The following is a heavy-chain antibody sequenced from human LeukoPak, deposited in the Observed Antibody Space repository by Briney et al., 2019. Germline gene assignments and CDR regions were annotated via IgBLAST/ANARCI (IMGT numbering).Heavy chain of an antibody. CDR1: GFTFSRFG. Sequence: GGSLRLSCVASGFTFSRFGMHWVRQAPGKGLEWVAFIRYDGSKKYYADSVKGRFTFSRDNSKNTLYLQMNSLRAGDTAVYYCAKDTTGGYDEYYYYYLDVWGKGTTVTVSS. CDR3: AKDTTGGYDEYYYYYLDV. V-gene: IGHV3-30*02. J-gene: IGHJ6*03. CDR2: IRYDGSKK. D-gene: IGHD5-12*01.